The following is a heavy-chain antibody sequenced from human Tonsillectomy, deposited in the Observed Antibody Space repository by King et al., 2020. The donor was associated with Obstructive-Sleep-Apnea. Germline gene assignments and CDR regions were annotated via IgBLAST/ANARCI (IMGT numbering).Heavy chain of an antibody. CDR1: GFTFEYYT. J-gene: IGHJ6*02. Sequence: VQLVESGGVVVQPGGSLRLSCAASGFTFEYYTIHWVRQAPGKGLEWVSLISWDGVSTYYADSVKGRFTISRDNSKNSLYLQMNSLRTEDTALYYCAKSTVPHYYFYGMDVWGQGTTVTVSS. V-gene: IGHV3-43*01. D-gene: IGHD4-17*01. CDR2: ISWDGVST. CDR3: AKSTVPHYYFYGMDV.